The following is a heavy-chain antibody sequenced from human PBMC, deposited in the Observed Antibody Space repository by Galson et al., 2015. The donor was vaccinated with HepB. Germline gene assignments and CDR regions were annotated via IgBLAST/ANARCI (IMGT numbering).Heavy chain of an antibody. CDR1: GGSFSGYY. Sequence: ETLSLTCAVYGGSFSGYYWSWIRQPPGKGLEWIGEINHSGSTNYNPSLKSRVTISVDTSKNQFSLKLSSVTAADTAVYYCASPSGRTTVTTRYMDVWGKGTTVTVSS. D-gene: IGHD4-17*01. V-gene: IGHV4-34*01. CDR2: INHSGST. J-gene: IGHJ6*04. CDR3: ASPSGRTTVTTRYMDV.